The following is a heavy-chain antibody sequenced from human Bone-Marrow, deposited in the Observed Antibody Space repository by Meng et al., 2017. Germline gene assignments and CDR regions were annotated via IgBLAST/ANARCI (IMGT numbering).Heavy chain of an antibody. CDR1: LYTLSNYA. V-gene: IGHV1-69*13. J-gene: IGHJ4*02. CDR2: IIPIFGTA. D-gene: IGHD3-10*01. Sequence: SSVTVSCKPSLYTLSNYAISWARQARGQGLEWMGGIIPIFGTANYAQKFQGRVTITADESTSTAYMDLSILRSEDTAVYYCATYYYGSGSYYNWAYYFDYWGQGTLVTGSS. CDR3: ATYYYGSGSYYNWAYYFDY.